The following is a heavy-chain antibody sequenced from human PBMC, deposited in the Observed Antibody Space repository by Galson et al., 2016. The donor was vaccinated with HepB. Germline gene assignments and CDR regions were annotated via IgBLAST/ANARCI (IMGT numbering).Heavy chain of an antibody. V-gene: IGHV3-15*01. CDR1: GLILAHAL. Sequence: SLRLSCAGSGLILAHALMNWVRQAPGKGLEWVGRIKTRAEGGPTDFAAPAIGRFTISRDDSKNTVYLHMNSLKIEDTAVYYCSADVSDSDGQIPDYWGQGTLVTVSS. D-gene: IGHD5-24*01. CDR2: IKTRAEGGPT. CDR3: SADVSDSDGQIPDY. J-gene: IGHJ4*02.